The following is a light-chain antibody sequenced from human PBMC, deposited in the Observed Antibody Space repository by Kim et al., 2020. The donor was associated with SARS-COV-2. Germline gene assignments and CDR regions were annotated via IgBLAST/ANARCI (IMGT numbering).Light chain of an antibody. V-gene: IGLV2-8*01. CDR3: SSYAGTNNFYV. CDR2: DVN. CDR1: SSDVGGYNF. Sequence: QSVTTSCTGTSSDVGGYNFVSWHQQHPGKAPQLIIYDVNKRPSGVPNRFSGSKSGNTASLTVSGLQAEDEADYYCSSYAGTNNFYVFGTGTKVTVL. J-gene: IGLJ1*01.